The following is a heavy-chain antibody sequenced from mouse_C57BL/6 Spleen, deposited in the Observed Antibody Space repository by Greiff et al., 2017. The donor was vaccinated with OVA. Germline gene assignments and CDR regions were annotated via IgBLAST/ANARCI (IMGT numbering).Heavy chain of an antibody. D-gene: IGHD2-5*01. J-gene: IGHJ4*01. Sequence: VQLQQPGAELVRPGSSVKLSCKASGYTFTSYWMHWVKQRPIQGLEWIGNIDPSDSETHYNQKFKDKATLTVDKSSSTAYMQLSSLTSEDSAVYYCARRSPSYYSKGYAMDYWGQGTSVTVSS. V-gene: IGHV1-52*01. CDR3: ARRSPSYYSKGYAMDY. CDR1: GYTFTSYW. CDR2: IDPSDSET.